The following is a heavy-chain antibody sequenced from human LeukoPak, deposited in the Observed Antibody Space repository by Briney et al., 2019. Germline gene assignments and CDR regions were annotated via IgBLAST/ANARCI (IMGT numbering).Heavy chain of an antibody. CDR2: ISYDGSNK. CDR3: AKADSGSYMDEVDY. J-gene: IGHJ4*02. D-gene: IGHD1-26*01. Sequence: GGSLRLPCAASGFTFSSYGMHWVRQAPGKGLEWVAVISYDGSNKYYADSVKGRFTISRDNSKSTLYLQMNSLRAEDTAVYYCAKADSGSYMDEVDYWGQGTLVTVSS. CDR1: GFTFSSYG. V-gene: IGHV3-30*18.